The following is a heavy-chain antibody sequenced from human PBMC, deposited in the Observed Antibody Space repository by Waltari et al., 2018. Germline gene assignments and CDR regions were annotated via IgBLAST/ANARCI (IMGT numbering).Heavy chain of an antibody. V-gene: IGHV3-7*01. CDR1: GFTLSSFW. CDR2: IKQDGSGK. Sequence: EVQLVESGGGLVQPGGSLRLSCAASGFTLSSFWMNWVRQTPGKGLGWVAGIKQDGSGKYYADSVKGRFTISRDNAKNSLYLQMNSLRAEDTAVYYCATSGWYCFDYWGQGTLVTVSS. CDR3: ATSGWYCFDY. J-gene: IGHJ4*02. D-gene: IGHD6-19*01.